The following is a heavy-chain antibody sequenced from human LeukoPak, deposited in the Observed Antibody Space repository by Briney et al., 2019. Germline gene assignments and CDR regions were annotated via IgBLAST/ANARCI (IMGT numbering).Heavy chain of an antibody. Sequence: SETLSLTCTVSGGSISSYYWSWIRQPPGKGLEWIWYIYYSGSTNYNPSLKSRVTISVDTSKNQFSLKLSSVTAADTAVYYCARVVTYYYDSSGHVGVYYFDYWGQGTLVTVSS. J-gene: IGHJ4*02. CDR2: IYYSGST. D-gene: IGHD3-22*01. CDR1: GGSISSYY. CDR3: ARVVTYYYDSSGHVGVYYFDY. V-gene: IGHV4-59*01.